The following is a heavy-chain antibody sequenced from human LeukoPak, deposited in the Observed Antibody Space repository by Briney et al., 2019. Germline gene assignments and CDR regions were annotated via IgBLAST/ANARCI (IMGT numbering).Heavy chain of an antibody. Sequence: SETLSLTCAVSGGSISSSNWWSWVRQPPGKGLEWIGEIYHSGGTNYNPSLKSRVTISVDTSKNQFSLKLSSVTAADTAVYYCARVSLSTTDSAFDIWGQGTMVTVSS. J-gene: IGHJ3*02. D-gene: IGHD1-26*01. CDR1: GGSISSSNW. CDR2: IYHSGGT. V-gene: IGHV4-4*02. CDR3: ARVSLSTTDSAFDI.